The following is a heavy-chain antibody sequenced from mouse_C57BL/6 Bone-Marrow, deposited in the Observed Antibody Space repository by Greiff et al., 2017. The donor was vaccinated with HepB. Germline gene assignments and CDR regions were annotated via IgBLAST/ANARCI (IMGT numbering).Heavy chain of an antibody. CDR2: ISYDGSN. D-gene: IGHD4-1*01. J-gene: IGHJ2*01. CDR1: GYSITSGYY. V-gene: IGHV3-6*01. CDR3: AREEGLTETDFDY. Sequence: EESGPGLVKPSQSLSLTCSVTGYSITSGYYWNWIRQFPGNKLEWMGYISYDGSNNYNPSLKNRISITRDTSKNQFFLQLNSVTTEDTATYYCAREEGLTETDFDYWGQGTTLTVSA.